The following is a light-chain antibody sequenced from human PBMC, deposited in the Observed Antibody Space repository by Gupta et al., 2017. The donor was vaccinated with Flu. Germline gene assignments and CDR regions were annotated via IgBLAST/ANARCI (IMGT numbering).Light chain of an antibody. CDR1: QNIYTS. J-gene: IGKJ1*01. CDR3: QQDYDYRA. V-gene: IGKV1-5*03. Sequence: DTQMTQSPSTLSASVGDRVTITCRASQNIYTSLAWYQQKPGKAPNLLIYKASSLQSGVPSRFSGSGSGKEFTLTISSLQPDDFANYYCQQDYDYRAFGQGTKVEIK. CDR2: KAS.